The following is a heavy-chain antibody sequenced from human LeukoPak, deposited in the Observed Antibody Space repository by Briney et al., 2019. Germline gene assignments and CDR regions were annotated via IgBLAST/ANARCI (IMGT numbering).Heavy chain of an antibody. CDR1: GGTFSSYA. V-gene: IGHV1-69*04. CDR3: ASPRYIAAALDAFDI. J-gene: IGHJ3*02. Sequence: SVKVSCKASGGTFSSYAISWVRQAPGQGLEWMGRIIPILGIANYAQKFQGRVTITADKSTSTAYMELSSLRSEDTAVYYCASPRYIAAALDAFDIWGQGTMVTVSS. CDR2: IIPILGIA. D-gene: IGHD6-13*01.